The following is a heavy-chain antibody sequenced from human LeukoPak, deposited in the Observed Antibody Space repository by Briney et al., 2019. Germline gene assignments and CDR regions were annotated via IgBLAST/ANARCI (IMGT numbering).Heavy chain of an antibody. CDR3: AKGFHPDFWSGYYLDY. D-gene: IGHD3-3*01. V-gene: IGHV3-33*03. J-gene: IGHJ4*02. CDR1: GFTLSSCG. CDR2: IWYGGSNK. Sequence: GGSLRLSCAASGFTLSSCGMHWVRQAPGKGLEWVAVIWYGGSNKYYPDSVKGRFTISRDNSKNTLYLQMNSLRAEVTAVYYCAKGFHPDFWSGYYLDYWGQGTLVTVSS.